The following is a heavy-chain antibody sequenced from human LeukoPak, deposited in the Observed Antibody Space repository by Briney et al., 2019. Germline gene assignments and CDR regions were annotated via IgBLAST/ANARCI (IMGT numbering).Heavy chain of an antibody. CDR1: GFTFSDYY. CDR3: AREIVAGAFDY. Sequence: NPGGSLSLSCAASGFTFSDYYMSWIRQAPGKGLEWVSDISSSGDIKSYADSVKGRFTISRDNAKTSLHLQMNSLRAEDTAVYYCAREIVAGAFDYWGQGTLVTVSS. J-gene: IGHJ4*02. V-gene: IGHV3-11*01. CDR2: ISSSGDIK. D-gene: IGHD6-19*01.